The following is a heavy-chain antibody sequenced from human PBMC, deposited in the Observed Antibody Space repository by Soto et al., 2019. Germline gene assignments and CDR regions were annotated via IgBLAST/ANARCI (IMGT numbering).Heavy chain of an antibody. V-gene: IGHV3-30*18. J-gene: IGHJ4*02. D-gene: IGHD3-22*01. CDR3: AKEYYYDSSGYYGGFDY. CDR1: GFTFSSYG. Sequence: QVQLVESGGGVVQPGRSLRLSCAASGFTFSSYGMHWVRQAPGKGLEWVAVISYDGSNKNYADSVKGRFTISKDNTKNTLYLQMNSLRAEDTAVYYCAKEYYYDSSGYYGGFDYWGQGTLVTVSS. CDR2: ISYDGSNK.